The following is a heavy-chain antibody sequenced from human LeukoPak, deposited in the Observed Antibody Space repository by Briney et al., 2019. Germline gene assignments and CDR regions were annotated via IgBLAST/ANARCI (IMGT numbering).Heavy chain of an antibody. CDR2: INPNSGDT. D-gene: IGHD3-3*02. Sequence: ASVKVSCKASGYTFTGYYMHWVRQAPGQGLEWMGWINPNSGDTNFPQKFQGRVTMTRDTSISTAYMELSSLRSDDTALYYCASISHVWSGYYTVYFDYWGQGTLVTVSS. J-gene: IGHJ4*02. V-gene: IGHV1-2*02. CDR3: ASISHVWSGYYTVYFDY. CDR1: GYTFTGYY.